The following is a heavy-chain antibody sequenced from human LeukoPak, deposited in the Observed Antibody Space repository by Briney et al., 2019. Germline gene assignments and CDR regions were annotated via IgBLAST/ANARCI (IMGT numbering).Heavy chain of an antibody. V-gene: IGHV3-23*01. CDR3: AKGAAPGNSMWDYFDY. Sequence: GGSLRLSCAASGFTFSTPAMSWVRQAPGKGLEYVSGIGGGDDIHYADSVKGRFTVSRDNSKNTLFLQMNSLRAEDTAVYYCAKGAAPGNSMWDYFDYWGQGTLVAVSS. CDR1: GFTFSTPA. J-gene: IGHJ4*02. CDR2: IGGGDDI. D-gene: IGHD1-7*01.